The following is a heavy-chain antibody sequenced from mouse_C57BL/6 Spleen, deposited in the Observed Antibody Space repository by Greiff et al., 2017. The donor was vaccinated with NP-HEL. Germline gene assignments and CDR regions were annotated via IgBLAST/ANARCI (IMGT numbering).Heavy chain of an antibody. CDR2: IHPNSGST. CDR3: ARVPSYGNWYFDV. J-gene: IGHJ1*03. Sequence: QVQLQQPGAELVKPGASVKLSCKASGYTFTSYWMHWVKQRPGQGLEWIGMIHPNSGSTNYNEKFKSKATLTVDKSSSTAYMQLSSLTSEDSAVYYCARVPSYGNWYFDVWGTGTTVTVSS. D-gene: IGHD2-10*01. CDR1: GYTFTSYW. V-gene: IGHV1-64*01.